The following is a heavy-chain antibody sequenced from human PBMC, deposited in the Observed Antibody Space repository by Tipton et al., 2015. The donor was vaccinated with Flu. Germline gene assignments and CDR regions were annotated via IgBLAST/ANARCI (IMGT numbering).Heavy chain of an antibody. CDR3: ARDPSLGMPEYFDH. CDR2: ICPGSP. CDR1: GGSIGSPYC. Sequence: TLSLTCSVSGGSIGSPYCWGWVRQPPGKGLEWIANICPGSPYYNPSLKSRVTMSLDTSKIQFSLRLTSVTAADTAVYYCARDPSLGMPEYFDHWGQGILVTASS. D-gene: IGHD2-2*01. J-gene: IGHJ4*02. V-gene: IGHV4-38-2*02.